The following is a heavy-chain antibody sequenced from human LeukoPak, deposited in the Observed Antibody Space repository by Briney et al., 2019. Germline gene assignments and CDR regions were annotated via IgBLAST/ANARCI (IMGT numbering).Heavy chain of an antibody. CDR3: AAGTYGDLSH. CDR2: MNPNSGNT. D-gene: IGHD4-17*01. J-gene: IGHJ4*02. V-gene: IGHV1-8*02. Sequence: ASVKVSCKASGYTFTNYDINWVRRATGQGLEWMGWMNPNSGNTGYAQKFQGRVTMTRNTSISTAYTELSSLRSEDTAVYYCAAGTYGDLSHWGQGTLVTVSS. CDR1: GYTFTNYD.